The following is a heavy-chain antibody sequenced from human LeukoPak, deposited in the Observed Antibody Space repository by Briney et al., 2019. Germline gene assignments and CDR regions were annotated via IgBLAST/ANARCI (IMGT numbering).Heavy chain of an antibody. Sequence: SGPTLVNPTQTPTLTCTFSGFSLSTSGMCLSWIRQPPGKALEWLAHIYWDDNKYYSTSLKTRLTISKDTSKNQVVLTMTNMDPVDTATYYCTRQVVVAAAAWDYWGQGTLVTVSS. D-gene: IGHD2-15*01. CDR1: GFSLSTSGMC. CDR3: TRQVVVAAAAWDY. J-gene: IGHJ4*02. V-gene: IGHV2-70*01. CDR2: IYWDDNK.